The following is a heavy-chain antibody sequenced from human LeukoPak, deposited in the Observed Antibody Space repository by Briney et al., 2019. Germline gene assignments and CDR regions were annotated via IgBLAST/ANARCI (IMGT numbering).Heavy chain of an antibody. CDR2: ISGSGSST. J-gene: IGHJ4*02. Sequence: GESLRLSCAASVLSFSTYAMSWVRQAPGKGLEWVSAISGSGSSTFYADSVKGRFTISRDNSKNTLYLQMNSLRAEDTAVYHCRAYASGSPIIRWGFWGQGALVTVSS. CDR3: RAYASGSPIIRWGF. CDR1: VLSFSTYA. D-gene: IGHD3-10*01. V-gene: IGHV3-23*01.